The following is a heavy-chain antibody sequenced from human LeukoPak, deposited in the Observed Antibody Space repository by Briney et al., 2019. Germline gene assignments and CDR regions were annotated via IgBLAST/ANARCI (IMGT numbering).Heavy chain of an antibody. D-gene: IGHD2-15*01. Sequence: GGSLRLSCAASGFTFSSYGMHWVRQAPGKGLEWVAVISYDGSNKYYADSVKGRFTISRDNSKNTLYLQMNSLRAEDTAVYYCARVLRYCSGGNRYSGGLGYMDVWGKGTTVTISS. CDR2: ISYDGSNK. J-gene: IGHJ6*03. V-gene: IGHV3-30*03. CDR3: ARVLRYCSGGNRYSGGLGYMDV. CDR1: GFTFSSYG.